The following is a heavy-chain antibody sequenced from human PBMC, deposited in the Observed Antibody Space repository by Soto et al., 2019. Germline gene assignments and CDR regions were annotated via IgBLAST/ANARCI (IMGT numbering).Heavy chain of an antibody. CDR1: GFTFSSYG. J-gene: IGHJ4*02. D-gene: IGHD3-10*01. V-gene: IGHV3-33*01. Sequence: PGGSLRLSCAASGFTFSSYGMHWVRQAPGKGLEWVALIWYDGSNKNYADSVKGRFTISRDDSKNTLYLQMNSLRAEDTAVYYCARDAYLGSGSYAYWGQGTQVTVS. CDR2: IWYDGSNK. CDR3: ARDAYLGSGSYAY.